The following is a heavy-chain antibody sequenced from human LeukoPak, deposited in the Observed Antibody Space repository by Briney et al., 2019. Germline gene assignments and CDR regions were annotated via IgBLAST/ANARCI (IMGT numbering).Heavy chain of an antibody. V-gene: IGHV3-30*02. J-gene: IGHJ4*02. CDR1: GFTFSSYG. CDR2: IWYDGSNK. D-gene: IGHD3-9*01. CDR3: AKDSLTDIDY. Sequence: GGSLRLSCAASGFTFSSYGMHWVRQAPGKGLEWVAVIWYDGSNKYYADSVKGRFTISRDNSENTLYLQLNSLRAEDTAVYYCAKDSLTDIDYWGQGTLVTVSS.